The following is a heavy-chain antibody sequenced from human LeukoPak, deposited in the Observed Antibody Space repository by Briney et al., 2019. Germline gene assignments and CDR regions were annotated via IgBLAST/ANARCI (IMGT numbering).Heavy chain of an antibody. CDR3: ARDNYYEGAFDV. CDR1: GDSINSYY. Sequence: SETLSLTCTVSGDSINSYYWSWIRQPPGKGLEWIGYVYYSGSTNYNPSLKSRVTISLDASKNQFSLKLSSVTAADTAVYYCARDNYYEGAFDVWGQGTMVTVSS. CDR2: VYYSGST. V-gene: IGHV4-59*01. J-gene: IGHJ3*01. D-gene: IGHD3-22*01.